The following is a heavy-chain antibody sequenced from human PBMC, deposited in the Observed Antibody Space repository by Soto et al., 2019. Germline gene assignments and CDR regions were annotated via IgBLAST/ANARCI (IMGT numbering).Heavy chain of an antibody. CDR3: ARDRGVVVPAVPGGMDV. V-gene: IGHV4-61*01. D-gene: IGHD2-2*01. Sequence: SETLSLTCTVSGASITSGNYYWSWIRQPPGKGLEWIGYIYYSGSTNYNPSLKSRVTISVDTSKNQFSLKLSSVTAADTAVYYCARDRGVVVPAVPGGMDVWGQGTTVTVSS. J-gene: IGHJ6*02. CDR1: GASITSGNYY. CDR2: IYYSGST.